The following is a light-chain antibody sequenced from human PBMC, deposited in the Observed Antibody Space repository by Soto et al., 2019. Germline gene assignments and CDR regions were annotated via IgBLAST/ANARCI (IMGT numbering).Light chain of an antibody. J-gene: IGLJ3*02. V-gene: IGLV2-11*01. Sequence: QSALTQPRSVSGSPGQSVTISCTGTSSDVGGYNYVSWYQHNPGKAPKLMIFDVSARPSGVPDRFSGSKSANTASLTISGLQAEDEADYYCAAWDDSLNGWVFGGGTKLTVL. CDR3: AAWDDSLNGWV. CDR2: DVS. CDR1: SSDVGGYNY.